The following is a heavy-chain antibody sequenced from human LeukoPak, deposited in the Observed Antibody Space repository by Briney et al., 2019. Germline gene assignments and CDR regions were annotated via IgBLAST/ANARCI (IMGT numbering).Heavy chain of an antibody. D-gene: IGHD3-10*01. V-gene: IGHV4-59*01. J-gene: IGHJ4*02. CDR1: GGSISSYY. CDR3: ARDERSGSYGGLDS. Sequence: SETLSLTCTVSGGSISSYYWSWIRQPPGKGLEWIGYIYYSGSTNYNPSLKSRVTISVDTSKNQFSLKLSSVTAADTAVYYCARDERSGSYGGLDSWGQGTLVTVSS. CDR2: IYYSGST.